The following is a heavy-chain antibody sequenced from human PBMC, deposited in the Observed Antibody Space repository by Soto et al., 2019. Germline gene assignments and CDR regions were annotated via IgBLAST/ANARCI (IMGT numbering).Heavy chain of an antibody. Sequence: PSETLSLTCTVSGGSISSGGYYWSWIRQHPGKGLEWIGYIYYSGSTYYNPSLKSRVTISVDTSKNQFSLKLSSVTAADTAVYECARVGAINWFDPWGQGIRVNVSS. D-gene: IGHD3-16*01. J-gene: IGHJ5*02. CDR2: IYYSGST. V-gene: IGHV4-31*03. CDR1: GGSISSGGYY. CDR3: ARVGAINWFDP.